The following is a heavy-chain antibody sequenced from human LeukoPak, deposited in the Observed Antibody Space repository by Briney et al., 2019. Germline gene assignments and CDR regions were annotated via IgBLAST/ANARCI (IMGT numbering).Heavy chain of an antibody. D-gene: IGHD2-15*01. V-gene: IGHV3-23*01. CDR2: ISGSGGTT. J-gene: IGHJ6*03. Sequence: GGSLRLSCAASGFTFSSYGMSWVRQAPGKGLEWVSAISGSGGTTYYAESVKGRFTISRDNSKNTLYRQMNSLRAEDTAVYYCAKNVERGAYCSCGSCYPYYYYYMDVWGKGTTVTISS. CDR3: AKNVERGAYCSCGSCYPYYYYYMDV. CDR1: GFTFSSYG.